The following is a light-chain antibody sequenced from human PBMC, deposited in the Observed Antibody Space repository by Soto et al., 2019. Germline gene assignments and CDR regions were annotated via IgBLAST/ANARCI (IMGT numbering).Light chain of an antibody. V-gene: IGLV2-18*02. Sequence: QSALTQPPSVSGSPGQSVTISWTGTSTDVGSYNRVSWYQQPPGTAPKLMIYEVSYRPSGVPDRFSGSKSGNTASLTISGLEAEDEADYYCSSYTSSNSVVFGGGTKLTVL. CDR2: EVS. CDR3: SSYTSSNSVV. CDR1: STDVGSYNR. J-gene: IGLJ2*01.